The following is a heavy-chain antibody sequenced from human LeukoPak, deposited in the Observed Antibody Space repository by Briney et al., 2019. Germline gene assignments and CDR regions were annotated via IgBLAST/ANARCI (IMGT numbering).Heavy chain of an antibody. Sequence: ASVKVTCKASGYTFTSYGISWVRQVPGQGLEWMGWISAYNGNTNYAQKLQGRVTMTTDTPTSTAYMELRSLRSDDTAVYYCATTVGATNLDYWGQGTLVTVSS. V-gene: IGHV1-18*01. CDR2: ISAYNGNT. D-gene: IGHD1-26*01. CDR1: GYTFTSYG. J-gene: IGHJ4*02. CDR3: ATTVGATNLDY.